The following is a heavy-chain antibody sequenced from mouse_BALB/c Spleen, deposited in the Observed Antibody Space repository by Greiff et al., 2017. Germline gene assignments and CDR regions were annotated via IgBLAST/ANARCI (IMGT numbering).Heavy chain of an antibody. CDR2: ISDGGSYT. CDR1: GFTFSDYY. V-gene: IGHV5-4*02. CDR3: ARDRRGYDYAMDY. J-gene: IGHJ4*01. D-gene: IGHD2-14*01. Sequence: EVQVVESGGGLVKPGGSLKLSCAASGFTFSDYYMYWVRQTPEKRLEWVATISDGGSYTYYPDSVKGRFTISRDNAKNNLYLQMSSLKSEDTAMYYCARDRRGYDYAMDYWGQGTSVTVSS.